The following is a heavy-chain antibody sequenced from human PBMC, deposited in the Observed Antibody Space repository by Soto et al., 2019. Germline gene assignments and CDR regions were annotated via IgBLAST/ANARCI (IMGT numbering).Heavy chain of an antibody. J-gene: IGHJ6*03. CDR2: INHSGST. CDR3: ARHARITMVRGVIINDYYYMDV. CDR1: GGSFSGYY. Sequence: PSETLSLTCAVYGGSFSGYYWSWIRQPPGKGLEWIGEINHSGSTNYNPSLKSRVTISVDTSKNQFSLKLSSVTAADTAVYYCARHARITMVRGVIINDYYYMDVWGKGTTVTVSS. D-gene: IGHD3-10*01. V-gene: IGHV4-34*01.